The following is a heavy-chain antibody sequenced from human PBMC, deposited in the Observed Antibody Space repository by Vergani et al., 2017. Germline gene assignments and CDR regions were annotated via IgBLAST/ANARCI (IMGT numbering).Heavy chain of an antibody. J-gene: IGHJ5*02. CDR3: ASTRSALGNYFVGRGNEFDP. CDR1: GGSIRNDDYY. D-gene: IGHD3-10*02. Sequence: QVQLQESGPGLLRPSQTLSLTCTVSGGSIRNDDYYWSWIRQPPGKGLEWIGYIYDSGSTYNNPSLKSRVTISVDTSKNQFSLKLSSVTAADTAVYYCASTRSALGNYFVGRGNEFDPWGQGTLVTVSS. V-gene: IGHV4-30-4*01. CDR2: IYDSGST.